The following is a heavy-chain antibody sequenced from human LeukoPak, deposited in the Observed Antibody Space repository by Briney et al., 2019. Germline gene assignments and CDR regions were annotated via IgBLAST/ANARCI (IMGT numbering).Heavy chain of an antibody. J-gene: IGHJ5*02. CDR3: ARGGSKELSSWFDP. Sequence: GGSLRLSCAASGFTFSSYAMHWVRQAPGKGLEWVAVISYDGSNKYYADPVKGRFTISRDNSKNTLYLQMNSLRAEDTAVYYCARGGSKELSSWFDPWGQGTLVTVSS. V-gene: IGHV3-30*04. CDR2: ISYDGSNK. CDR1: GFTFSSYA. D-gene: IGHD2/OR15-2a*01.